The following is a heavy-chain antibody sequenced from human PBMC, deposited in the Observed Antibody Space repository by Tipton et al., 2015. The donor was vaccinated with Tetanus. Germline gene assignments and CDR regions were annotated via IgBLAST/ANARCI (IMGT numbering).Heavy chain of an antibody. CDR2: IYYSGST. CDR1: GGSISSSSYY. Sequence: LRLSCTVSGGSISSSSYYWGWIRQPPGKGLEWIGSIYYSGSTNYNPSLKSRVTISVDTSKNQFSLKLSSVTAADTAVYYCARDRGVTSPFGSYYYGMDVWGQGTTVTVSS. V-gene: IGHV4-39*07. D-gene: IGHD2-21*02. CDR3: ARDRGVTSPFGSYYYGMDV. J-gene: IGHJ6*02.